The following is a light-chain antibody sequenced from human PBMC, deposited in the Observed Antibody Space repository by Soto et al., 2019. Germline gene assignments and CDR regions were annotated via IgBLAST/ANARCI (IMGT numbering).Light chain of an antibody. CDR2: DAS. CDR3: QQRSNWPPDT. Sequence: EIVLPQSPATLSLSPGERATLSCRASQSVSSYLAWYQQKPGQAPRRLIYDASTRATGIPARFSGSGSGTYFTLTISSLEPEDSAVYYCQQRSNWPPDTFGQGTKLEIK. J-gene: IGKJ2*01. CDR1: QSVSSY. V-gene: IGKV3-11*01.